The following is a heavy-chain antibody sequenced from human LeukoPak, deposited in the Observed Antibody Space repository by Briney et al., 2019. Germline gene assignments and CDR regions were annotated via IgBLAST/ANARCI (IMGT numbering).Heavy chain of an antibody. V-gene: IGHV1-18*01. CDR1: GYTFTSCG. D-gene: IGHD5-12*01. Sequence: ASVKVSCKASGYTFTSCGISWVRQAPGQGLEWMGWISAYNGNTNYVQKLQCRVTMTTDTSTSTAYMELRSLRSDDTAVYYCARSASGYDYYYYYYMDVWGKGTTVTVSS. CDR2: ISAYNGNT. CDR3: ARSASGYDYYYYYYMDV. J-gene: IGHJ6*03.